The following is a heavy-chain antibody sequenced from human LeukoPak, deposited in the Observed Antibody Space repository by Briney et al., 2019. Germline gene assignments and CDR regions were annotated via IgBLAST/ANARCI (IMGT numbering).Heavy chain of an antibody. J-gene: IGHJ5*02. CDR3: ATPLTVTTNRFGP. Sequence: PGGSLRLSCAASGFTFSNYAMNWVRQAPGKGLEWVSAISCSGRTTYYADSVKGRFTISSDNTNNTLDLQMNSTRAEDTAVYYCATPLTVTTNRFGPGGQGPLVTV. CDR2: ISCSGRTT. V-gene: IGHV3-23*01. D-gene: IGHD4-17*01. CDR1: GFTFSNYA.